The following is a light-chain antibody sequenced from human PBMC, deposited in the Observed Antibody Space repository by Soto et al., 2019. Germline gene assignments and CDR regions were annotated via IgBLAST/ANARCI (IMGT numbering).Light chain of an antibody. V-gene: IGKV3D-15*01. Sequence: VMTQSPATLSVSPGERATLSCRASQSVGSKLAWYQQKPGQAPRLLIYAASTRASGVPLRFSGSGSGTEVSLTITSLQSEDFAVYYCQQYNDWPRHTFGQGTKLEL. CDR2: AAS. CDR1: QSVGSK. CDR3: QQYNDWPRHT. J-gene: IGKJ2*01.